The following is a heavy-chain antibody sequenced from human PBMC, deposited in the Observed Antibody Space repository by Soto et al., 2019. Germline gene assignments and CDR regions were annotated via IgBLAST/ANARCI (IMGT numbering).Heavy chain of an antibody. Sequence: PGGSLRLSCAASGFTFSSYAMSWVRQAPGKGLEWVSAISGSGGSTYYADSVKGRFTISRDNSKNTLYLQMTNMDPVDTATYYCARIRRYYYGSGNYWDVTDYWGQGTLVTVSS. CDR1: GFTFSSYA. V-gene: IGHV3-23*01. CDR3: ARIRRYYYGSGNYWDVTDY. J-gene: IGHJ4*02. CDR2: ISGSGGST. D-gene: IGHD3-10*01.